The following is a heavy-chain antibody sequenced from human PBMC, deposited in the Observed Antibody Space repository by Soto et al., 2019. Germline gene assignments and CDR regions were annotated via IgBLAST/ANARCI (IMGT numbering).Heavy chain of an antibody. Sequence: GGSLRLSCEASGFSFSTYSMHWVRQAPGKGLEWVSSIGRRSDIYYADSVKGRFTISRDNAKNSVPLQMNSLRDEDTAVYYCAREETAWPLAYGLDVWGQGTTVTVSS. J-gene: IGHJ6*02. D-gene: IGHD2-21*02. CDR2: IGRRSDI. CDR1: GFSFSTYS. CDR3: AREETAWPLAYGLDV. V-gene: IGHV3-21*01.